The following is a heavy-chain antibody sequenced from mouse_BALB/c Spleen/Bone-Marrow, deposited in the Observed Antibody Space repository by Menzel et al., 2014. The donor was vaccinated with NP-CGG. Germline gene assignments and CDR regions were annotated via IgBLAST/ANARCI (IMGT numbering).Heavy chain of an antibody. D-gene: IGHD4-1*01. Sequence: QVQLQQSGAELVKPGASVKLSCKASGYTFTNYYMYWVKQRPGQGLEWIGEINPRNGGTNFNEKFKREATLTVDKSSSTAYMKLNSLTSEDSAVYYCTRFWGEAYWGLGTLVTVSA. CDR1: GYTFTNYY. CDR3: TRFWGEAY. CDR2: INPRNGGT. V-gene: IGHV1S81*02. J-gene: IGHJ3*01.